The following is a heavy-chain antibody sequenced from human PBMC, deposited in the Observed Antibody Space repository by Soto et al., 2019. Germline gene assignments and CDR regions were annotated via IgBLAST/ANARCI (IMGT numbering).Heavy chain of an antibody. CDR3: ARRKSYSSSWYRGPIDY. J-gene: IGHJ4*02. D-gene: IGHD6-13*01. Sequence: QVQLQQWGAGLLKPSETLSLTCAVYGGSFSGYYWSWIRQPPGKGLEWIGEINHSGSTNYNPSLKSRVTISVDTSKNHFSLKLSSVTAADTAVYYCARRKSYSSSWYRGPIDYWGQGTLVTVSS. V-gene: IGHV4-34*01. CDR2: INHSGST. CDR1: GGSFSGYY.